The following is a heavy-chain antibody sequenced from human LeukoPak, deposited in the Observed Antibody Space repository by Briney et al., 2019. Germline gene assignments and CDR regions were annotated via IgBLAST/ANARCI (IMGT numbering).Heavy chain of an antibody. Sequence: SETLSLTCTVSGGSISSSSYYWGWIRQPPGKGLEWIGSIYYSGSTYYNPSLKSRVTISIDTSKNQFSLKLSSVTAADTAVYYCARDIRKYYFDYWGQGTLVTVSS. D-gene: IGHD3-3*02. V-gene: IGHV4-39*07. J-gene: IGHJ4*02. CDR2: IYYSGST. CDR1: GGSISSSSYY. CDR3: ARDIRKYYFDY.